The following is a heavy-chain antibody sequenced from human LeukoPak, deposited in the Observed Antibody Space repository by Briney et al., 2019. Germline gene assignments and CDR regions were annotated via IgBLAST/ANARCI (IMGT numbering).Heavy chain of an antibody. Sequence: EPSETLSLTCTVYGGSFSGYYWSWIRQPPGKGLEWIGEVNHSGSTNYNPSLKSRVTISVDTSKNQFSLKLSSVTAADTAVYYCARGAARHYYYMDVWGNGTTVTVSS. J-gene: IGHJ6*03. CDR1: GGSFSGYY. CDR3: ARGAARHYYYMDV. CDR2: VNHSGST. V-gene: IGHV4-34*01. D-gene: IGHD6-6*01.